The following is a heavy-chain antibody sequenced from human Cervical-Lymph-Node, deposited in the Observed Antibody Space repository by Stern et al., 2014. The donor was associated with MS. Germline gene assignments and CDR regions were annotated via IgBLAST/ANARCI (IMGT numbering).Heavy chain of an antibody. CDR3: ARDRGVGGLFDY. CDR1: GDSIYSGTYY. D-gene: IGHD3-10*01. Sequence: QLQLHESGPGLVKPTQTLSLTCTVSGDSIYSGTYYWSLILQSAGKGLEWIGRINVSGGTNSNPSLKSRLTMSIDTSKNQFSLRLSSVTAADTAVYYCARDRGVGGLFDYWGQGTLGIVSS. J-gene: IGHJ4*02. V-gene: IGHV4-61*02. CDR2: INVSGGT.